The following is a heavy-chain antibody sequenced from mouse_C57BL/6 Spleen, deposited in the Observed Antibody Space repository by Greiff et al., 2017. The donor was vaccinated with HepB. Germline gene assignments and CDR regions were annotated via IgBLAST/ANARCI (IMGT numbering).Heavy chain of an antibody. CDR2: ISNGGGST. D-gene: IGHD5-1*01. J-gene: IGHJ2*01. CDR3: ARGKSTFYFDY. V-gene: IGHV5-12*01. Sequence: DVMLVESGGGLVQPGGSLKLSCAASGFTFSDYYMYWVRQTPEKRLEWVAYISNGGGSTYYPDTVKGRFTISRDNAKNTLYLQMSRLKSEDTAMYYCARGKSTFYFDYWGQGTTLTVSS. CDR1: GFTFSDYY.